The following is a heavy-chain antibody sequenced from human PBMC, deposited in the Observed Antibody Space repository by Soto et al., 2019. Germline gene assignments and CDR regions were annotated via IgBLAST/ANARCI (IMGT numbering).Heavy chain of an antibody. CDR3: ARGRNIPDYYYYMDV. CDR1: GGSISSGGYY. D-gene: IGHD2-2*02. V-gene: IGHV4-31*03. J-gene: IGHJ6*03. CDR2: IYYSGST. Sequence: QVQLQESGPGLVKPSQTLSLTCTVSGGSISSGGYYWSWIRQHPGKGLEWIGYIYYSGSTYYNPSLKGRVTISVDTSKNQFSLKLSSVTAADTAVYYCARGRNIPDYYYYMDVWGKGTTVTVSS.